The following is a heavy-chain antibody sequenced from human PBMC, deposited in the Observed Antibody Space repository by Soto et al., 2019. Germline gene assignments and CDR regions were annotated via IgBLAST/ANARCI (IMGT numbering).Heavy chain of an antibody. CDR1: GGSVSSGAYY. V-gene: IGHV4-31*03. CDR2: IYYTGNT. Sequence: SETLSLTCTVSGGSVSSGAYYWNWIRQHPGKGLEWIGYIYYTGNTFYNPSLTSRVTISLDTSKNQFSLRLRSVTAADTAVYYCAREGSVVGAYIDHWGQGTLVTVSS. J-gene: IGHJ4*02. D-gene: IGHD3-10*01. CDR3: AREGSVVGAYIDH.